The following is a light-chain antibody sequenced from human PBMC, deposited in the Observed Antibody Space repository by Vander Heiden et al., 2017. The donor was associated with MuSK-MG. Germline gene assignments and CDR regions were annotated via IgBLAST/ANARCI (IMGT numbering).Light chain of an antibody. CDR1: QSISSW. CDR3: QQYKSYSAT. V-gene: IGKV1-5*03. Sequence: DIQMTQSPSTLSASVGDRVTITCRASQSISSWLAWYQQKPGKAPKLLIYKASSLESGVPSRFSGSGSGTEFTLTISSLQPDDIATYYCQQYKSYSATFGQGTRLEMK. CDR2: KAS. J-gene: IGKJ5*01.